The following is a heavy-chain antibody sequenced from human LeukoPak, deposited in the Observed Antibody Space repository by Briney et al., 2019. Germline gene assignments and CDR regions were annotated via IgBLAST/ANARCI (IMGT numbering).Heavy chain of an antibody. J-gene: IGHJ3*02. Sequence: SGRSLRLSCAASGFTFSSYGTHWVRQAPGKGLEWVAVIWYDGSNKYYADSVKGRFTISRDNSKNTLYLQMYSLRAEDTAVYYCAKLYGVAVAADDAFDIWGQGTMVTVSS. V-gene: IGHV3-33*06. CDR2: IWYDGSNK. CDR3: AKLYGVAVAADDAFDI. D-gene: IGHD6-19*01. CDR1: GFTFSSYG.